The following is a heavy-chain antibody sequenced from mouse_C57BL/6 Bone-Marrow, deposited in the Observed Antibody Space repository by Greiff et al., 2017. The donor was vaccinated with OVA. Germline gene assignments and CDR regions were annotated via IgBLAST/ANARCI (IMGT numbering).Heavy chain of an antibody. CDR3: ARGEFGDYGSSPYFDV. CDR1: GYTFTSYW. D-gene: IGHD1-1*01. V-gene: IGHV1-64*01. Sequence: QVQLQQSGAELVKPGASVKLSCKASGYTFTSYWMHWVKQRPGQGLEWIGMIHPNSGSTNYNEKFKSKATLTVDKSSSTAYMQLSSLTSEDSAVYYCARGEFGDYGSSPYFDVWGTGTTVTVSS. J-gene: IGHJ1*03. CDR2: IHPNSGST.